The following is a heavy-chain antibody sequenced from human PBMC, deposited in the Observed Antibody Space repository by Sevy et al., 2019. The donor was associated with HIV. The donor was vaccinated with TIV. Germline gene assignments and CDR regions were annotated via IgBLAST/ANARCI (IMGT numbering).Heavy chain of an antibody. CDR2: ISSSSSYI. J-gene: IGHJ3*02. CDR3: ARDLGGYGSGSYYDHDAFDI. D-gene: IGHD3-10*01. V-gene: IGHV3-21*01. Sequence: GGSLRLSCAASGFTFSSYSMNWVRQAPGKGLEWVSSISSSSSYIYYADSVKGRFTISRDNAKNSLYLQMNSLRAEDTAVYYCARDLGGYGSGSYYDHDAFDIWGQRTMVTVSS. CDR1: GFTFSSYS.